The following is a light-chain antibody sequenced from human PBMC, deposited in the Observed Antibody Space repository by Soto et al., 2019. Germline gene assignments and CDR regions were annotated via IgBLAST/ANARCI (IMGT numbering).Light chain of an antibody. CDR3: QQYDSSPPRYT. V-gene: IGKV3-20*01. J-gene: IGKJ2*01. CDR1: QSVSSSY. CDR2: GAS. Sequence: EIVLTQSPATLSLSRGERATLSCRASQSVSSSYLAWYQQKPGQAPRLVMSGASSRAAGIPDRFSGSGSGTDFTLTISRLEPEDFAVYYCQQYDSSPPRYTFGQGTKLEIK.